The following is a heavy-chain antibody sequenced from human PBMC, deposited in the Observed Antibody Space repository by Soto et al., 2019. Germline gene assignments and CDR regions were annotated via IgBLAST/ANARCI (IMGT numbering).Heavy chain of an antibody. V-gene: IGHV3-23*01. J-gene: IGHJ5*01. CDR3: AKGYQKFDS. Sequence: PGGSLRLSCAASGFTFSNYAMSWVRQAPGKGLEWVSAISGSGSSTYYADSVKGRFTISRDNSKNTLHLQMNSLRAEDTAVYYCAKGYQKFDSWGQGTLVTVSS. D-gene: IGHD2-2*01. CDR1: GFTFSNYA. CDR2: ISGSGSST.